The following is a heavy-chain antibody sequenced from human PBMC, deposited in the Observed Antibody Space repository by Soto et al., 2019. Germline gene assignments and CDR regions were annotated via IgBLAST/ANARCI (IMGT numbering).Heavy chain of an antibody. D-gene: IGHD4-17*01. CDR2: IRSKANSYAT. Sequence: EVQLVESGGGLVQPGGSLKLSCAASGFTFSGSAMHWVRQASGKGLEWVGRIRSKANSYATAYAASVKGRFTISRDDSKNTAYLQMNSLKTEDTAEYYCTMTTVTTWGYWGQGTLVTVSS. CDR1: GFTFSGSA. J-gene: IGHJ4*02. V-gene: IGHV3-73*01. CDR3: TMTTVTTWGY.